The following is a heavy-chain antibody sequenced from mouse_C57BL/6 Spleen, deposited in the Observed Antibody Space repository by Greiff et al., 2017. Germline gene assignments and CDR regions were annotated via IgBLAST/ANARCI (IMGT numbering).Heavy chain of an antibody. Sequence: QVQLQQSGAELVKPGASVKVSCKASGYTFTSYWMNWVKQRPGQGLEWIGRIHPSDGDTNYNQKFKGKATVTVDKSSSTAYMQLSSLTSEDSAVYYWSIHYGSSYLYWGCGVWGTGTTVTVSS. CDR2: IHPSDGDT. V-gene: IGHV1-74*01. CDR3: SIHYGSSYLYWGCGV. CDR1: GYTFTSYW. D-gene: IGHD1-1*01. J-gene: IGHJ1*03.